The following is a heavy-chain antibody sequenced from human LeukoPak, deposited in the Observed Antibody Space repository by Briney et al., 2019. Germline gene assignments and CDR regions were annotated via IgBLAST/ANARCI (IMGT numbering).Heavy chain of an antibody. D-gene: IGHD1-26*01. CDR2: ISLAGQT. J-gene: IGHJ4*02. V-gene: IGHV4/OR15-8*02. CDR1: GGSISGTNW. Sequence: PSETLSLTCGVSGGSISGTNWWRWVRQPPGQGLEWIGEISLAGQTNYNPSLNGRVTMSLDKSSNQLSLHLTSVTAADTATYFCSRESGPFCPFGYWGQGTLVIVSS. CDR3: SRESGPFCPFGY.